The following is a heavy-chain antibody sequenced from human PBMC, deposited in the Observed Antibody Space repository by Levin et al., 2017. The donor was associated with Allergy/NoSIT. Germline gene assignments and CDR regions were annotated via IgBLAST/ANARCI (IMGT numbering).Heavy chain of an antibody. CDR1: GFTFSDHY. Sequence: GGSLRLSCAASGFTFSDHYMDWVRQAPGKGLEWVGRIKNKANSYTTLYAASMEGRFFISRDDSRNSLFLQMNTLRTEDTAVYYCARLTTGDYLQWYYFDYWGQGALVTVSS. J-gene: IGHJ4*02. D-gene: IGHD2-8*01. CDR2: IKNKANSYTT. CDR3: ARLTTGDYLQWYYFDY. V-gene: IGHV3-72*01.